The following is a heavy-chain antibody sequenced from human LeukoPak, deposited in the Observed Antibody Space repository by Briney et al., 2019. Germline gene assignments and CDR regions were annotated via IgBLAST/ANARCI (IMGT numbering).Heavy chain of an antibody. V-gene: IGHV3-20*04. CDR3: ARLGAGATRDAFDI. Sequence: PGGSLRLSCAASGFTFDDYGMSWVRQAPGKGLEWVSGINWNGGSTGYADSVKGRFTISRDNAKNSLYLQMSSLRAEDTALYYCARLGAGATRDAFDIWGQGTMVTVSS. J-gene: IGHJ3*02. CDR2: INWNGGST. D-gene: IGHD1-26*01. CDR1: GFTFDDYG.